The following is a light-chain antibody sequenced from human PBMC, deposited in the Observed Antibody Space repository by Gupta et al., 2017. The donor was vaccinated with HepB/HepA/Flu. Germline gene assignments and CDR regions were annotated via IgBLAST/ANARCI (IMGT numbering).Light chain of an antibody. J-gene: IGKJ4*01. V-gene: IGKV1-16*02. Sequence: TITCRASHDINHYLAWFQQKPGKAPKSLIYATSSLQSGVPSKFNGSGSATDFTLTISSLQPEDVATYYCQQYNSFPLTFGGGTKVEFK. CDR2: ATS. CDR3: QQYNSFPLT. CDR1: HDINHY.